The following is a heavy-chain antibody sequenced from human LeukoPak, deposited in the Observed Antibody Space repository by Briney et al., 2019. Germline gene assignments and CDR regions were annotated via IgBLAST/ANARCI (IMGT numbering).Heavy chain of an antibody. D-gene: IGHD3-10*01. Sequence: SSETLSLTCTVSGGSISSSSYYWGWIRQPPGKGLEWIGSIYYSGSTYYNPSLKSRVTISVDTSKNQFSLKLSSVTAADTAVYYCARQRPPLGVLRHRYYFDYWGQGTLVTVSS. V-gene: IGHV4-39*07. CDR3: ARQRPPLGVLRHRYYFDY. CDR1: GGSISSSSYY. J-gene: IGHJ4*02. CDR2: IYYSGST.